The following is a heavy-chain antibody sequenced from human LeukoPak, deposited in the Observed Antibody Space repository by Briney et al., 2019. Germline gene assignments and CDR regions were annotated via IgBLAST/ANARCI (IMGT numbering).Heavy chain of an antibody. D-gene: IGHD3-22*01. CDR3: ARVSYYDSSGYYYFDY. V-gene: IGHV4-34*01. J-gene: IGHJ4*02. CDR1: GESFGGFF. CDR2: INQYGSI. Sequence: SETLSLTCAVYGESFGGFFWTWIRQPPGKRMESIGEINQYGSITYNPSFKSRAVISVDTSKNQFSLKLSSVTAADTAVYYCARVSYYDSSGYYYFDYWGQGTLVTVSS.